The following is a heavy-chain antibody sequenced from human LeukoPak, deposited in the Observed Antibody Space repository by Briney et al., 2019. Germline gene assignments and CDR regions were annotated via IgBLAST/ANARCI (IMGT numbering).Heavy chain of an antibody. J-gene: IGHJ4*02. CDR2: INHSGST. CDR1: GGSFSGYY. V-gene: IGHV4-34*01. Sequence: SETLSLTCAVYGGSFSGYYWSWIRQPPGKGLEWIGEINHSGSTNHSPSLKSRVIISVDTSKNQFSLKLRSVTAADTAVYYCARGPLYYYDSSSRSYYFDYWGQGTLVTVSS. D-gene: IGHD3-22*01. CDR3: ARGPLYYYDSSSRSYYFDY.